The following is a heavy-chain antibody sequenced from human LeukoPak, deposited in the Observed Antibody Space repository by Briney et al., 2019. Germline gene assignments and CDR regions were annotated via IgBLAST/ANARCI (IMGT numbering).Heavy chain of an antibody. D-gene: IGHD3-22*01. V-gene: IGHV1-69*05. CDR2: IIPIFGTA. CDR3: AARHYYYDSSGYYSLRA. Sequence: SVKVSCKASGGTFSSYAISWVRQAPGQGLEWMGGIIPIFGTANYAQKFQGRVTITTDESTSTAYMELSSLRSEDTAVYYCAARHYYYDSSGYYSLRAWGQGTLVTVSS. J-gene: IGHJ5*02. CDR1: GGTFSSYA.